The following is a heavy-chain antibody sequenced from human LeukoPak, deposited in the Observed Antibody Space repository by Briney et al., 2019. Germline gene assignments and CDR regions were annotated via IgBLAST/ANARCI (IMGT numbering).Heavy chain of an antibody. CDR3: ARSVYYDSSGRYGMDV. Sequence: ASVKVSCKASGYTFTSYAMHWVRQAPGQRLEWMGWINAGNGNTKYSQKFQGRVTITRDTSASTAYMELSSLRPEDTAVYYCARSVYYDSSGRYGMDVWGQGTTVTVSS. CDR2: INAGNGNT. D-gene: IGHD3-22*01. J-gene: IGHJ6*02. V-gene: IGHV1-3*01. CDR1: GYTFTSYA.